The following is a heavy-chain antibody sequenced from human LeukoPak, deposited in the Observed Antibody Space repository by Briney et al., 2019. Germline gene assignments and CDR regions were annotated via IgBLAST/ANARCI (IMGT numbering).Heavy chain of an antibody. Sequence: PGGSLRLSCAASGFTFSTYGMNWVRQAPGKGLEWVSSISSSGLIYYTDSVKGRFTTSRDNAKNSLYLQMNSLRDEDSAVYFCARAFLGGASTWGQGTLVTVSS. CDR2: ISSSGLI. J-gene: IGHJ5*02. D-gene: IGHD3-16*01. CDR1: GFTFSTYG. V-gene: IGHV3-21*01. CDR3: ARAFLGGAST.